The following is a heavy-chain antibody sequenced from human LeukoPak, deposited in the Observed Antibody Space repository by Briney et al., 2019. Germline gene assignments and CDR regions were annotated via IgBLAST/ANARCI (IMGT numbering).Heavy chain of an antibody. J-gene: IGHJ4*02. CDR3: AKAGGFGGVIVEPNFDY. Sequence: PGGSLRLSCAASGFTFDDYAMHWVRQAPGKGLEWVSGISWNSGSIGYADSVKGRFTISRDNAKNSLYLQMNSLRAEDTALYYCAKAGGFGGVIVEPNFDYWGQGTLVTVSS. CDR1: GFTFDDYA. D-gene: IGHD3-16*02. CDR2: ISWNSGSI. V-gene: IGHV3-9*01.